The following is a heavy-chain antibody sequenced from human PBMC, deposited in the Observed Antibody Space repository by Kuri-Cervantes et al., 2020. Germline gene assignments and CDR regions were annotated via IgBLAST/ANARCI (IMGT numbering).Heavy chain of an antibody. CDR2: IYYSGST. CDR3: ARVGSSSHRDLNWFDP. V-gene: IGHV4-59*08. D-gene: IGHD6-13*01. Sequence: SETLSLTCTVSGGSISSYYWSWIRQPPGKGLEWIGYIYYSGSTYYNPSLKSRVTISVDTSKNQFSLKLSSVTAADTAVYYCARVGSSSHRDLNWFDPWGQGTLVTVSS. J-gene: IGHJ5*02. CDR1: GGSISSYY.